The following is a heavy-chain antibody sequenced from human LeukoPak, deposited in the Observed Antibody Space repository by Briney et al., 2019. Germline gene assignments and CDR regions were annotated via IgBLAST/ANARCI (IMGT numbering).Heavy chain of an antibody. CDR1: GFTFSDYY. CDR2: IGRSGSTI. V-gene: IGHV3-11*04. D-gene: IGHD2-2*02. J-gene: IGHJ3*02. CDR3: AREQLLYLAFDI. Sequence: GGSLRLSCAASGFTFSDYYMSWIRQAPGKGLEWVSYIGRSGSTIYYADSVKGRFTISRDNAKNSLYLQMNSLRAEDTAVYYCAREQLLYLAFDIWGQGTMVTVSS.